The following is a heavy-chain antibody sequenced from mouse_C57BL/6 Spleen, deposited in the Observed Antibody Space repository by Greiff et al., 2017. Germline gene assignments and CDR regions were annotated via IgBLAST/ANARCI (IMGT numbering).Heavy chain of an antibody. J-gene: IGHJ4*01. D-gene: IGHD4-1*01. CDR2: ISYDGSN. CDR3: ARDQDWDGMDY. CDR1: GYSITSGYY. V-gene: IGHV3-6*01. Sequence: EVQLVESGPGLVKPSQSLSLTCSVTGYSITSGYYWNWIRQFPGNKLEWMGYISYDGSNNYNPSLKNRISITRDTSKNQFFLKLNSVTTEDTATYYCARDQDWDGMDYWGQGTSVTVSS.